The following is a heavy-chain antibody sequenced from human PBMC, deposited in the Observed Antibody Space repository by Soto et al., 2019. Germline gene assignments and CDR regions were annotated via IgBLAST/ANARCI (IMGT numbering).Heavy chain of an antibody. CDR2: IYYSGTT. J-gene: IGHJ6*02. D-gene: IGHD3-10*01. CDR1: GGSISDDTYY. V-gene: IGHV4-39*01. CDR3: ARRGGYYYYGMDV. Sequence: SETLSLTCTVSGGSISDDTYYWGWIRQPPGKGLEWIGNIYYSGTTNYNPSLKSRVTISVDTSKNQFSLKLSSVTATDTAVYYCARRGGYYYYGMDVWGQGTTVTVSS.